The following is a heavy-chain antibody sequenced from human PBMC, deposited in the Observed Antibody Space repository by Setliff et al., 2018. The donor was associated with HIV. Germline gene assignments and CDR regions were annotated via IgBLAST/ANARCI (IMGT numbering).Heavy chain of an antibody. Sequence: SGGSLRLSCAASGFTFDDYGMSWVRQAPGKGLEWVSGINWNGGSTGYADSVKGRFTISRDKAKNSLYLQMNSLRAEDTAVYYCASQGVVVTTRGHHYYGFTVWGQGTTVTVSS. J-gene: IGHJ6*02. CDR1: GFTFDDYG. CDR3: ASQGVVVTTRGHHYYGFTV. V-gene: IGHV3-20*04. CDR2: INWNGGST. D-gene: IGHD2-15*01.